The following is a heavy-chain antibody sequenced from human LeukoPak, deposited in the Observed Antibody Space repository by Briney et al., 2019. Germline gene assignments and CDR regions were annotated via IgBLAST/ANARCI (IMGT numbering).Heavy chain of an antibody. CDR2: IYYSGST. Sequence: SQTLSLTCTVSGGSISSGGYYWSWIRQHPGKGLEWIGYIYYSGSTYYNPSLKSRVTISVDTSTNQFSLKLSSVTAADTAVYYCAETTVTNNWFDPWGQGTLVTVSS. CDR3: AETTVTNNWFDP. J-gene: IGHJ5*02. D-gene: IGHD4-17*01. CDR1: GGSISSGGYY. V-gene: IGHV4-31*03.